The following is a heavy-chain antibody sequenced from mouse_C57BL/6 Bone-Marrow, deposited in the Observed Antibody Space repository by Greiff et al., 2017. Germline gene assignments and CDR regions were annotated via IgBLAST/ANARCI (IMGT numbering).Heavy chain of an antibody. D-gene: IGHD2-4*01. Sequence: QVQLQQSGAELMKPGASVKLSCKATGYTFTGYWIEWVKQRPGHGLEWIGEILPGGGSNNYNEKFKAKATFTADTSSNTSYMQLSILTTADSAIYYCAMDDYDPYYAMDYWCQGTSVTVSS. J-gene: IGHJ4*01. V-gene: IGHV1-9*01. CDR1: GYTFTGYW. CDR3: AMDDYDPYYAMDY. CDR2: ILPGGGSN.